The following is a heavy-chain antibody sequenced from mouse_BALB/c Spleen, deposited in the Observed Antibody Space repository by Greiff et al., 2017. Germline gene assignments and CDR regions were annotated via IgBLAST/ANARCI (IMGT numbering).Heavy chain of an antibody. CDR1: GYAFSSYW. Sequence: QVHVKQSGAELVRPGSSVKISCKASGYAFSSYWMNWVKQRPGQGLEWIGQIYPGDGDTNYNGKFKGKATLTADKSSSTAYMQLSSLTSEDSAVYFCARDDGYYGFAYWGQGTLVTVSA. J-gene: IGHJ3*01. CDR2: IYPGDGDT. V-gene: IGHV1-80*01. CDR3: ARDDGYYGFAY. D-gene: IGHD2-3*01.